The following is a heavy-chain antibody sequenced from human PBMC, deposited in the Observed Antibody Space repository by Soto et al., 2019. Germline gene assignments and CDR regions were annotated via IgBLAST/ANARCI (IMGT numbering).Heavy chain of an antibody. V-gene: IGHV3-30*18. CDR3: AKDSRHDYYDFWSGPGYYYGMDV. D-gene: IGHD3-3*01. CDR1: GFTFSSYG. J-gene: IGHJ6*02. Sequence: PGGSLRLSCAASGFTFSSYGMHWVRQAPGKGLEWVAVISYDGSNKYYADSVKGRFTISRDNSKNTLYLQMNSLRAEDTAVYYCAKDSRHDYYDFWSGPGYYYGMDVWGQGTTVTVSS. CDR2: ISYDGSNK.